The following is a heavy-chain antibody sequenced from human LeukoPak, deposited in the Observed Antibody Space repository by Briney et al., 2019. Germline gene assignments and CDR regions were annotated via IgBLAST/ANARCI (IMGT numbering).Heavy chain of an antibody. J-gene: IGHJ3*02. CDR1: GGTFSSYA. CDR3: ARSTMIVVVMWAFDI. V-gene: IGHV1-69*13. Sequence: ASVKVSCKASGGTFSSYAISWVRQAPGQGLEWMGGIIPIFGTANYAQKLQGRVTITADESTSTAYMELSSLRSEDTAVYYCARSTMIVVVMWAFDIWGQGTMVTVSS. CDR2: IIPIFGTA. D-gene: IGHD3-22*01.